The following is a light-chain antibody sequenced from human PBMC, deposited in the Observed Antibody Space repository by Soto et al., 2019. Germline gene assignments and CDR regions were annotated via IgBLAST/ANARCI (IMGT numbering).Light chain of an antibody. CDR3: QQYTTYPWT. Sequence: DIERARSASTLCESVGCRVTTTCLASQSISSWLAWYQQKPGRAPKVLIFDASSLESGVPSRFSGSGSATEFTLTISSLQPDDFATYYCQQYTTYPWTCGQGTKVDI. CDR2: DAS. CDR1: QSISSW. J-gene: IGKJ1*01. V-gene: IGKV1-5*01.